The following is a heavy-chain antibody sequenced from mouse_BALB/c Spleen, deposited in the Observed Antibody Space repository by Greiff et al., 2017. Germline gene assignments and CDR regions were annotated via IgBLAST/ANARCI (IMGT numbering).Heavy chain of an antibody. CDR1: GFTFSDYY. V-gene: IGHV5-4*02. D-gene: IGHD2-14*01. J-gene: IGHJ4*01. CDR2: ISDGGSYT. Sequence: EVQLQESGGGLVKPGGSLKLSCAASGFTFSDYYMYWVRQTPEKRLEWVATISDGGSYTYYPDSVKGRFIISRDNAKNNLYLQMSSLKSEDTAMYYCARAYRYYDAMDYWGQGTSVTVSA. CDR3: ARAYRYYDAMDY.